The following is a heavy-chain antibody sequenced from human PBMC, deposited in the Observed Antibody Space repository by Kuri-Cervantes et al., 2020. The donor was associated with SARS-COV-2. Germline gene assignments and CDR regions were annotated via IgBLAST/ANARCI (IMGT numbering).Heavy chain of an antibody. CDR2: INPNSGGT. D-gene: IGHD2-2*03. V-gene: IGHV1-2*02. CDR3: AREEFGYFISISCYCNLFDP. J-gene: IGHJ5*02. CDR1: GYTFTGYY. Sequence: ASGNVSCKATGYTFTGYYMHWVGHDPGQGLEWMGSINPNSGGTNYTQKFQGRVTMTRDTSISTDYMELSRLRSDDTAVYYCAREEFGYFISISCYCNLFDPWGQGTLVTVSS.